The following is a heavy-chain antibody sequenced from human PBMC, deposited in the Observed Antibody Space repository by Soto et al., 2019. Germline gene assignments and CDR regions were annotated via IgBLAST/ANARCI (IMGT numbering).Heavy chain of an antibody. CDR1: GFTFSSYS. CDR2: ISSSSSTI. V-gene: IGHV3-48*01. Sequence: PGGSLRLSCAASGFTFSSYSMNWVRQAPGKGLEWVSYISSSSSTIYYADSVKGRFTISRDNAKNSLYLQMNSLRAEDTAVYYCARGRREIAAAVHFDYWGQGTLVTVSS. D-gene: IGHD6-13*01. J-gene: IGHJ4*02. CDR3: ARGRREIAAAVHFDY.